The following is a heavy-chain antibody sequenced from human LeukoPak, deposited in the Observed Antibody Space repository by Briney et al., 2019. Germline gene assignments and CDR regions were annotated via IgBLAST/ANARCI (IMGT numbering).Heavy chain of an antibody. CDR3: AKVGSVGATRYGMDV. D-gene: IGHD1-26*01. Sequence: GGSLRLSCAASGFTFSSYDMTWVRQAPGKGLEWVSAISGSGGSTYYADSVKGRFTISRDNSKNTLYLQMNSLRAEDTAVYYCAKVGSVGATRYGMDVWGQGTTVTVSS. V-gene: IGHV3-23*01. J-gene: IGHJ6*02. CDR1: GFTFSSYD. CDR2: ISGSGGST.